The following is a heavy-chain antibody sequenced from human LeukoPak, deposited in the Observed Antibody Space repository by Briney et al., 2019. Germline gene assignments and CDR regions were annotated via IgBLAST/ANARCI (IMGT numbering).Heavy chain of an antibody. CDR1: GGSVSRGGYY. CDR3: ARQRSPPYWYFDL. J-gene: IGHJ2*01. CDR2: TSYSGGT. Sequence: ASETLSLTCTVSGGSVSRGGYYWSWIRQHPGKGLEWIGYTSYSGGTYYNPSLMCRITMSVDRSQNQFSLKMRDVTAADTAVYYCARQRSPPYWYFDLWGRGTLVTVSS. V-gene: IGHV4-31*03.